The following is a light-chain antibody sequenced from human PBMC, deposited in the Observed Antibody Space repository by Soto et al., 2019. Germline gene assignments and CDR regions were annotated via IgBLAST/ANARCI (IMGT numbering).Light chain of an antibody. CDR3: QQSYSLTRT. V-gene: IGKV1-39*01. J-gene: IGKJ4*01. CDR1: QSLSSSQ. Sequence: TQSPGTLSLSPGERATLSCRASQSLSSSQLAWYQQKPGKAPKLLIYGASTLQSGVPSMFSGSGAGADFTLSINSLQPEDFATDYCQQSYSLTRTFGGGTKVDIK. CDR2: GAS.